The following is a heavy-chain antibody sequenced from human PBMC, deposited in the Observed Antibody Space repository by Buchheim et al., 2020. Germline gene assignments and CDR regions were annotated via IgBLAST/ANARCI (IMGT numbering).Heavy chain of an antibody. CDR2: IYYSGST. V-gene: IGHV4-30-4*01. J-gene: IGHJ6*02. D-gene: IGHD2-15*01. CDR1: GGSISSGDYY. CDR3: ARVTTRYCSGGSCYSEVMDV. Sequence: QVQLQESGPGLVKPSQTLSLTCTVSGGSISSGDYYWSWIRQPPGKGLEWIGYIYYSGSTYYNPSLKSRVYISVDKSKNQFSLKLRSVTAADTAVYYCARVTTRYCSGGSCYSEVMDVWGQGTT.